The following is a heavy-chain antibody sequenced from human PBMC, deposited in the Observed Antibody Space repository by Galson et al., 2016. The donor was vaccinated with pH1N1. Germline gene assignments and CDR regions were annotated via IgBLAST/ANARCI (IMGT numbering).Heavy chain of an antibody. J-gene: IGHJ6*03. D-gene: IGHD1-26*01. Sequence: SLRLSCAASGFTFSSYWMGWVRQAPGKGLEWVANIKQDGSEKHYVDSVKGRFTISRDNAKNSLYLHMHSLSAEDTAVYYCARDPGRPRLFYMDVWGKGTTVTVSS. CDR1: GFTFSSYW. V-gene: IGHV3-7*01. CDR3: ARDPGRPRLFYMDV. CDR2: IKQDGSEK.